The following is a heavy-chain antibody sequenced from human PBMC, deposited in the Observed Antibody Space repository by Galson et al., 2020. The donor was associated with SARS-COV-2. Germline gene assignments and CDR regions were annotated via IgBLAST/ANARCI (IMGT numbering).Heavy chain of an antibody. Sequence: TGGSLKLSCATSGFTFSSYGMHWVRQAPGKGLEWVAVISYDGSNKYYADSVKGRFNISRDNSKNTLYLQMNSLRAEDTAVYYCAKGDWSGGSCDFRGTDFDYWGQGTLVTVSS. CDR2: ISYDGSNK. D-gene: IGHD2-15*01. J-gene: IGHJ4*02. CDR1: GFTFSSYG. CDR3: AKGDWSGGSCDFRGTDFDY. V-gene: IGHV3-30*18.